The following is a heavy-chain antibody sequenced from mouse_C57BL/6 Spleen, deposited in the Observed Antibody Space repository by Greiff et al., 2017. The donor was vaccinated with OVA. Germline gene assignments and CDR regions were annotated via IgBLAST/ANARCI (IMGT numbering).Heavy chain of an antibody. D-gene: IGHD2-4*01. CDR1: GYSITSGYY. V-gene: IGHV3-6*01. CDR2: ISYDGSN. J-gene: IGHJ3*01. Sequence: EVQLQESGPGLVKPSQSLSLTCSVTGYSITSGYYWNWIRQFPGNKLEWMGYISYDGSNNYNPSLKNRISITRDTSKNQFFLKLNSVTTEDTATYYCARGGYDYDPFAYWGQGTLVTVSA. CDR3: ARGGYDYDPFAY.